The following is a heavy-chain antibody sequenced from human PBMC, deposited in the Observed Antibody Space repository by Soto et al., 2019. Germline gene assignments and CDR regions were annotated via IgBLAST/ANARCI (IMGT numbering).Heavy chain of an antibody. CDR3: ARGSGYHYLYPPNFDY. CDR2: IYYSGST. D-gene: IGHD5-12*01. J-gene: IGHJ4*02. Sequence: SETLSLTCTVSGGSISSYYWSWIRQPPGKGLEWIGYIYYSGSTNYNPSLKSRVTISVDTSKNQFSLKLSSVTAADTAVYYCARGSGYHYLYPPNFDYWGQGTLVTVSS. V-gene: IGHV4-59*01. CDR1: GGSISSYY.